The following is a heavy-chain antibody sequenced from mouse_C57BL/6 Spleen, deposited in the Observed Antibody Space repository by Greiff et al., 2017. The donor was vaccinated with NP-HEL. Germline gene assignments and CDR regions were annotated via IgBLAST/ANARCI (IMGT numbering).Heavy chain of an antibody. CDR3: TRVQQAMDY. V-gene: IGHV1-15*01. Sequence: QVQLQQSGAELVRPGASVTLSCKASGYTFTDYEMHWVKQTPVHGLEWIGAIDPETGGTAYNQKFKGKAILTADKSSIPAYMELRSLTSEDSAVYYCTRVQQAMDYWGQGTSVTVSS. J-gene: IGHJ4*01. D-gene: IGHD6-1*01. CDR2: IDPETGGT. CDR1: GYTFTDYE.